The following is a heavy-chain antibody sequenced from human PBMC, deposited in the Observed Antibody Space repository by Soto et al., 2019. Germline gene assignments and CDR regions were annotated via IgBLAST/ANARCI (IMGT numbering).Heavy chain of an antibody. CDR2: FHYSGTT. J-gene: IGHJ4*02. D-gene: IGHD2-15*01. V-gene: IGHV4-31*03. CDR1: GASVGSAAYY. Sequence: QVQLQESGPGLVKPSQTLSLNCTVSGASVGSAAYYWSWIRQHPGKGLEWIGYFHYSGTTINNPSLKSRVTISVDTSRGQFYLKLSSVTAADTAVYYCARGTGYCSSSSCLKYYFDYWGQGTLVTVSS. CDR3: ARGTGYCSSSSCLKYYFDY.